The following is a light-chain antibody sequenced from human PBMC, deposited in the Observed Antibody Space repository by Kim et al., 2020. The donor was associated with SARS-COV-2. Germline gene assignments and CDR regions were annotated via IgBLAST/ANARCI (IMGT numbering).Light chain of an antibody. CDR2: GTS. J-gene: IGKJ1*01. Sequence: LSTGERATLSCRASQSVSSNLAWYQQRPGQPPRLLIYGTSTRATGIPARFSGSGSGTEFTLTISSLQSEDSALYYCQQYNNWPQTFGQGTKVDIK. CDR3: QQYNNWPQT. V-gene: IGKV3-15*01. CDR1: QSVSSN.